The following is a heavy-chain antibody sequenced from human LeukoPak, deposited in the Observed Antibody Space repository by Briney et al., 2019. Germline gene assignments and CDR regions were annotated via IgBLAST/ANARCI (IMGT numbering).Heavy chain of an antibody. CDR1: GASFYTGDYY. CDR3: ARGAPPDP. CDR2: IYNSGST. V-gene: IGHV4-31*03. Sequence: SETLSLTCIVSGASFYTGDYYWNWIRQHPGKGLEWIGYIYNSGSTYYNPSLKSRVTISVDTSKNHFSLRLTSVTAADSAVYYCARGAPPDPWGQGTLVTVSS. J-gene: IGHJ5*02.